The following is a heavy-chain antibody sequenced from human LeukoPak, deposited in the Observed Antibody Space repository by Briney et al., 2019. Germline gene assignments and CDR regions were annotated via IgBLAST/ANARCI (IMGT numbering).Heavy chain of an antibody. CDR1: GSSFTSYW. D-gene: IGHD1-14*01. CDR2: IYPGDSDT. V-gene: IGHV5-51*01. J-gene: IGHJ4*02. CDR3: ARRTTGGVFYY. Sequence: GASLQISCKGSGSSFTSYWIGWVRPVPGKGLEWMGIIYPGDSDTRYSPSFQGQATMSADKSISPAYLQWSGLGASDTAIYYGARRTTGGVFYYWGEGALVTVSS.